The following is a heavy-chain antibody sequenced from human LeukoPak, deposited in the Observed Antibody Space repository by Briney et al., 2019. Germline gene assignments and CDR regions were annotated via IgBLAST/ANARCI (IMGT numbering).Heavy chain of an antibody. D-gene: IGHD6-19*01. V-gene: IGHV3-21*01. CDR3: ARGGRGEAVARSPPNY. CDR1: GFTFSSYS. CDR2: ISSSSSYI. J-gene: IGHJ4*02. Sequence: GGSLRLSCAASGFTFSSYSMNWVRQAPGKGLEWVSSISSSSSYIYYADLVKGRFTISRDNAKNSLYLQMNSLRAEDTAVYYCARGGRGEAVARSPPNYWGQGTLVTVSS.